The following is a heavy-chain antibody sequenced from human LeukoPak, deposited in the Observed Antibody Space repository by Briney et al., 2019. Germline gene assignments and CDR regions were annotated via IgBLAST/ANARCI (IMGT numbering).Heavy chain of an antibody. CDR3: ARVTGYRIEDYFDY. CDR1: GGSISSYY. D-gene: IGHD6-13*01. Sequence: PSETLSLTCTVSGGSISSYYWSWIRQPPGKGLEWIGYIYYSGSTHYNPSLKSRVTISVDTSKSQFSLKLSSVTAADTAVYYCARVTGYRIEDYFDYWGQGTLVTVSS. J-gene: IGHJ4*02. CDR2: IYYSGST. V-gene: IGHV4-59*01.